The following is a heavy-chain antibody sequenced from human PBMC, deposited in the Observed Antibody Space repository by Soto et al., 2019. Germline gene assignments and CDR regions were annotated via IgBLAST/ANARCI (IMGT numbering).Heavy chain of an antibody. CDR1: GTFFLAYN. CDR3: ARETAVRLSDLLTGSHVDYQYMAI. CDR2: MDPKNGDT. J-gene: IGHJ6*03. Sequence: QVQLVQSGAEVKKPGASMRVSCKASGTFFLAYNFNWVRQVAGQGLEWMGWMDPKNGDTAYSQKFQGRVSMTRNASLRNAYLELSSLRPDDTAVYYCARETAVRLSDLLTGSHVDYQYMAIWGKGTAVTVSS. D-gene: IGHD3-9*01. V-gene: IGHV1-8*01.